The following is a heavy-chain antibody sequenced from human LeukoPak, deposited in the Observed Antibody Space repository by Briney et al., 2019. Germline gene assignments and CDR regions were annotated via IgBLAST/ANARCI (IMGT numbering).Heavy chain of an antibody. J-gene: IGHJ4*02. CDR2: ISAYNGNT. CDR1: GYTFTSYG. CDR3: AREMMVASLTGLFISLDY. V-gene: IGHV1-18*01. Sequence: ASVKVSRKASGYTFTSYGISWVRQAPGQGLEWMGWISAYNGNTNYAQKLQGRVTMTTDTSTSTAYMELRSLRSDDTAVYYCAREMMVASLTGLFISLDYWGQGTLVTVSS. D-gene: IGHD3-9*01.